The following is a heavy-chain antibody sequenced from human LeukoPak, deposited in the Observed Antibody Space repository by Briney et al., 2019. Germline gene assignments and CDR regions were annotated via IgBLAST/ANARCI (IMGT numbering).Heavy chain of an antibody. Sequence: ASVKVSCKASGYTFTSYGISWVRQAPGQGLEWMGWISAYNGNTNYAQKLQGRVTMTTDTSTSTAYMELRSLRSDDTAVYYCARVGLGYCNSTSCYEFDYWGQGTLVTVSS. D-gene: IGHD2-2*01. CDR3: ARVGLGYCNSTSCYEFDY. CDR1: GYTFTSYG. J-gene: IGHJ4*02. CDR2: ISAYNGNT. V-gene: IGHV1-18*04.